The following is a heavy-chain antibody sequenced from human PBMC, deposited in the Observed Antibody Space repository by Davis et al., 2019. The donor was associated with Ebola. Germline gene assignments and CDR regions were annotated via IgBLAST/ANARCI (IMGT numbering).Heavy chain of an antibody. CDR1: GFTFSSYA. V-gene: IGHV3-21*01. CDR2: ISGSGGST. D-gene: IGHD1-7*01. J-gene: IGHJ6*02. Sequence: PGGSLRLSCAASGFTFSSYAMSWVRQAPGKGLEWVSAISGSGGSTYYADSVKGRFTISRDNAKNSLYLQMNSLRAEDTAMYYCARDPTGTTDSGGPDYYYCMDVWGQGTTVTVSS. CDR3: ARDPTGTTDSGGPDYYYCMDV.